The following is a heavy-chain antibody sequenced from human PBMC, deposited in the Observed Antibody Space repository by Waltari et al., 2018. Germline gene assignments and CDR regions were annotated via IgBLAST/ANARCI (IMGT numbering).Heavy chain of an antibody. Sequence: QVQLVQSGAEVKKPGSSVKVSCKASGGPFSSYAISWVRQAPGQGLDWMGGIIPIFGTANYAQKFQGRVTITTDESTSTAYMELSSLRSEDTAVYYCAGTLYYYDSSGYNAFDIWGQGTMVTVSS. D-gene: IGHD3-22*01. CDR2: IIPIFGTA. V-gene: IGHV1-69*05. J-gene: IGHJ3*02. CDR3: AGTLYYYDSSGYNAFDI. CDR1: GGPFSSYA.